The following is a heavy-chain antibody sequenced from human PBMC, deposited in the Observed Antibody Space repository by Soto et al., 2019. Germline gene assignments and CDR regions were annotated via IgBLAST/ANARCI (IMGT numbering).Heavy chain of an antibody. Sequence: EVQLLESGGGLVQPGGSLRLSCAASGFTFSSYAMSWVRQAPGKGLEWVSAISGSGGSTYYADSVKGRFTISRDNSKNTLYLHTNSLRAEDTAVYYCAKWGSNSPYYFDYWGQGTLVTVSS. D-gene: IGHD4-4*01. CDR3: AKWGSNSPYYFDY. CDR2: ISGSGGST. J-gene: IGHJ4*02. V-gene: IGHV3-23*01. CDR1: GFTFSSYA.